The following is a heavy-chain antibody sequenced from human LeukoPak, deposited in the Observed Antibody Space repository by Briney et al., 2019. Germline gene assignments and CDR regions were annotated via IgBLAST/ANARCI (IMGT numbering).Heavy chain of an antibody. V-gene: IGHV3-23*01. CDR2: ISGGSDNT. CDR1: GFPFCTYA. D-gene: IGHD3-10*01. Sequence: PGGSLRLSCTGSGFPFCTYAMSWVRQAPGKGLEWVSAISGGSDNTHYAESVKGRFTISRDISKSMVYLQMNSLRVEDTAVYYCAKDAVRGRFDPWGQGTMVTVSS. J-gene: IGHJ5*02. CDR3: AKDAVRGRFDP.